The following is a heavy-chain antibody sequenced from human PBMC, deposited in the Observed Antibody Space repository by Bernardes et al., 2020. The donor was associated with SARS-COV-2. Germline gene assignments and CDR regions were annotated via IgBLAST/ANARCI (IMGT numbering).Heavy chain of an antibody. Sequence: ASVKVSCKASGYTFTSYAMHWVRQAPGQRLEWMGWINAGNGNTKYSQKFQGRVTITRDTSASTAYMELSSLRSEDTAVYYCAREDYYYDSSGYYYYYGMDVWGQGTTVTVSS. D-gene: IGHD3-22*01. J-gene: IGHJ6*02. V-gene: IGHV1-3*01. CDR3: AREDYYYDSSGYYYYYGMDV. CDR2: INAGNGNT. CDR1: GYTFTSYA.